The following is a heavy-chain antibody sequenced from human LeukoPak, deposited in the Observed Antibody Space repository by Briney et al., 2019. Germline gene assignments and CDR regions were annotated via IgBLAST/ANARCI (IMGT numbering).Heavy chain of an antibody. J-gene: IGHJ4*02. Sequence: PSETLSLTCTVSGGSISSSSYYWGWIRQPPGKGLEWIGSIYYSGSTYYNPSLKSRVTISVDTSKNQFSLKLSSVTAADTAVYYCARRAYQLLTPFDYWGQGTLVTVSS. CDR1: GGSISSSSYY. CDR3: ARRAYQLLTPFDY. D-gene: IGHD2-2*01. CDR2: IYYSGST. V-gene: IGHV4-39*01.